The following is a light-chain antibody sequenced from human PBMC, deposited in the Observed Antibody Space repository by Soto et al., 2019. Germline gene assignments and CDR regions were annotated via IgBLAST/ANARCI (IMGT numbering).Light chain of an antibody. CDR3: SSYTSSSTVV. CDR1: SSDVGGYNY. V-gene: IGLV2-14*01. J-gene: IGLJ2*01. CDR2: DVS. Sequence: QSALTKPASVSGSPGQSSTISCTGNSSDVGGYNYVSWYQQHPGKAPKLMICDVSNRPSGVSNRFSGSKSGNTASLTISGLQAEDEADYYCSSYTSSSTVVFGGGTKVTVL.